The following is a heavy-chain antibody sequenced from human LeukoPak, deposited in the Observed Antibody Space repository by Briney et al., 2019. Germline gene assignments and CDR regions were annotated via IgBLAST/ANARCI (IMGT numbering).Heavy chain of an antibody. CDR2: INPSGGST. V-gene: IGHV1-46*01. D-gene: IGHD3-3*01. CDR3: ARDLSAYDLAASGYYYYYMDV. Sequence: ASVKVSCKASGYTFTSYYMHWVRQAPGQGLEWMGIINPSGGSTSYAQKFQGRVTMTRDTSTSTVYMELSSLRSEDTAVYYCARDLSAYDLAASGYYYYYMDVWGKGTTVTVSS. CDR1: GYTFTSYY. J-gene: IGHJ6*03.